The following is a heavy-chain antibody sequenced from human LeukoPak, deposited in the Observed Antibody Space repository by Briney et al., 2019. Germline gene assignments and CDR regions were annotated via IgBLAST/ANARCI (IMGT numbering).Heavy chain of an antibody. Sequence: PSETLSLTCAVSGGSISSGGYSWSWIRQPPGKGLEWIGYIYHSGSTYYNPSLKSRVTISVDRSKNQFSLKLSSVTAADTAVYYCARAEYYDIEKYYFDYWGQGTLVTVSS. D-gene: IGHD3-9*01. CDR1: GGSISSGGYS. CDR3: ARAEYYDIEKYYFDY. V-gene: IGHV4-30-2*01. J-gene: IGHJ4*02. CDR2: IYHSGST.